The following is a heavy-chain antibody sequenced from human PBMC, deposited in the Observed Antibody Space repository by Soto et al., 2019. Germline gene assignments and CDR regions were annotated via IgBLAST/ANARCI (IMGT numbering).Heavy chain of an antibody. J-gene: IGHJ6*02. CDR3: ARQQWLVRDYSYGLDV. V-gene: IGHV1-69*13. D-gene: IGHD6-19*01. CDR2: IIPIFGTA. CDR1: GGTFSSCA. Sequence: GASVKVSCKASGGTFSSCASSWVRQSPGQGLEWMGGIIPIFGTANYAQKFQGRVTITADESTSTAYMELSSLRSEDTAVYYCARQQWLVRDYSYGLDVWGQGTTVTVSS.